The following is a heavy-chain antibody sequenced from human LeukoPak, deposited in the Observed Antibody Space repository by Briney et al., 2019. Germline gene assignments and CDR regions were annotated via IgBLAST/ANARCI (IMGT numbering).Heavy chain of an antibody. CDR2: ISGSGGST. CDR1: GFTFSKYG. J-gene: IGHJ4*02. Sequence: GGSLRLSCAASGFTFSKYGMSWVRQAPGKGLEWVSAISGSGGSTYYADSVKGRFTISRDNSKNTLYLQMNSLRAEDTAVYYCAKARLSGYYFDYWGQGTLVTVSS. V-gene: IGHV3-23*01. D-gene: IGHD6-25*01. CDR3: AKARLSGYYFDY.